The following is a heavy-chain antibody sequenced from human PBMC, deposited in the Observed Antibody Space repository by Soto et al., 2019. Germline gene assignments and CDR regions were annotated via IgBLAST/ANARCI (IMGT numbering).Heavy chain of an antibody. Sequence: SETLSLTCTVSGGSISSYYWSWIRQPPGKGLEWIGYIYYSGSTNYNPSLKSRVTISVDTSKNQFSPKLSSVTAADTAVYYFARISTMVRGVIGRSDAFDIWGQGTMVTVSS. D-gene: IGHD3-10*01. CDR2: IYYSGST. V-gene: IGHV4-59*08. CDR3: ARISTMVRGVIGRSDAFDI. CDR1: GGSISSYY. J-gene: IGHJ3*02.